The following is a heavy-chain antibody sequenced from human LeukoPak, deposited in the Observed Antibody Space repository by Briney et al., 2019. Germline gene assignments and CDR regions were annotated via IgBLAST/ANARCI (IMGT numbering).Heavy chain of an antibody. V-gene: IGHV3-48*02. Sequence: GGSLRLSCAASGFTFSSYSMNWVRQAQGKGLEWVSYISGTSRTIYYADSVKGRFTISRDNAKNSLSLQMNSLRDEDTAVYYCARADRSGTYNFDYWGQGTLVTVSS. D-gene: IGHD1-26*01. CDR1: GFTFSSYS. CDR3: ARADRSGTYNFDY. CDR2: ISGTSRTI. J-gene: IGHJ4*02.